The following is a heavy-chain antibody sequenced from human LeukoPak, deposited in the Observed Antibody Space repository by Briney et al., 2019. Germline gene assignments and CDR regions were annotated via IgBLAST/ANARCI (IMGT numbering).Heavy chain of an antibody. J-gene: IGHJ4*02. V-gene: IGHV3-48*03. D-gene: IGHD2-2*01. CDR3: ARDGKYCSSTSCHRPFAY. Sequence: PGGSLRLSCAASGFTFSSYEMNWVRQAPGKGLEWVSYISSSGSTVYYADSVKGRFTISRDNAKNSLYLQMNSLRAEDTAVYYCARDGKYCSSTSCHRPFAYWGQGTLVTVSS. CDR2: ISSSGSTV. CDR1: GFTFSSYE.